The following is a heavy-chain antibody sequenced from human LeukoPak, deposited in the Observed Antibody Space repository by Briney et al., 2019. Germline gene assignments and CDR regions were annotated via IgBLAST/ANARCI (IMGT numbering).Heavy chain of an antibody. CDR3: AKASVAIPQYCNS. Sequence: GGSLRLSCEASGFTFGNYAMNWVRQAPGKGLEWVSTISGTGSSTYYADSAKGRFTISRDNSKGTLFLQLNSLTAADTAMYFCAKASVAIPQYCNSWGQGTLVTVSS. CDR2: ISGTGSST. V-gene: IGHV3-23*01. J-gene: IGHJ5*02. D-gene: IGHD2-2*02. CDR1: GFTFGNYA.